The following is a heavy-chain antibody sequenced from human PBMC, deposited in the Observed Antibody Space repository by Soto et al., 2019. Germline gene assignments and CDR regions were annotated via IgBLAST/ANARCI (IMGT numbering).Heavy chain of an antibody. J-gene: IGHJ6*02. D-gene: IGHD2-2*01. Sequence: QVQLVQSGAEVKKPGSSVKVSCKASGGTFSSYAISWVRQAPGQGLEWMGGIIPIFGTANYAQKFQGRVTITADESTSTAYMELSSLRSEDTAVYYCAREGYCISTSCYGTVGWYYYGMDVWGQGTTVTVSS. CDR3: AREGYCISTSCYGTVGWYYYGMDV. CDR1: GGTFSSYA. V-gene: IGHV1-69*12. CDR2: IIPIFGTA.